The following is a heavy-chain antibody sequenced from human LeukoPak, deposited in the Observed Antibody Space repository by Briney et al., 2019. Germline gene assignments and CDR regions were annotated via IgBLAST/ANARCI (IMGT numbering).Heavy chain of an antibody. CDR2: ICYSGST. CDR1: GGSISSYY. V-gene: IGHV4-59*01. D-gene: IGHD4-17*01. CDR3: ARGSFPAYMTTVTTRAFPFDP. Sequence: SETLSLTCTVSGGSISSYYWSWIRQPPGKGLEWIWYICYSGSTNSNPSLKSRVTISVATSRSQSSLKLSSVTAADTAVYYRARGSFPAYMTTVTTRAFPFDPWGQGTLVTVSS. J-gene: IGHJ5*02.